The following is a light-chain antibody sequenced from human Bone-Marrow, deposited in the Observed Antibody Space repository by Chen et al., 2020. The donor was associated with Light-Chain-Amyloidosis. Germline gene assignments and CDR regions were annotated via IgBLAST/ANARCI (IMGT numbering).Light chain of an antibody. Sequence: EVVMTQSPATLSVSPGERVTLSCRASQSVGRNLAGYQQHPGQAPRLLIYDASTRAAGAPARFSGSGSGTDFTLTITSLQSEDFALYYCQHYDSWPRWTFGQGTKVEI. J-gene: IGKJ1*01. CDR3: QHYDSWPRWT. CDR1: QSVGRN. V-gene: IGKV3-15*01. CDR2: DAS.